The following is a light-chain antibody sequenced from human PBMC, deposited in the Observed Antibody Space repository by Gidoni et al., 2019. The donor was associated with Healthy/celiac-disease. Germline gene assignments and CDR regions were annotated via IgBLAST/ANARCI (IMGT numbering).Light chain of an antibody. J-gene: IGKJ1*01. CDR2: WAS. V-gene: IGKV4-1*01. Sequence: DIVMTQSPDSLAVSLGERATINCKSSQSVLSSSNNKNYLAWYQQKPGQPPKLLIYWASTRESGVPDRFSGSGSGTDFTLTISSLQAEDVAVYFCQQYYTTPWXFXQGTXVEIK. CDR1: QSVLSSSNNKNY. CDR3: QQYYTTPWX.